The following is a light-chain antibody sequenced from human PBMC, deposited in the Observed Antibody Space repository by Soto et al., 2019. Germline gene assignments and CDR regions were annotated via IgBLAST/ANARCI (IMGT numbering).Light chain of an antibody. V-gene: IGKV3-20*01. Sequence: EIVLTQSPGTLSLSPGDTVALSCRASQSVSSSSLAWYQQRPGQAPRLLIYGESSRATGIPDRFSGSGSETDCTLTISRLEPEDFAVYYCQQYGSSTTTFGQGTKLEVK. CDR1: QSVSSSS. J-gene: IGKJ2*01. CDR3: QQYGSSTTT. CDR2: GES.